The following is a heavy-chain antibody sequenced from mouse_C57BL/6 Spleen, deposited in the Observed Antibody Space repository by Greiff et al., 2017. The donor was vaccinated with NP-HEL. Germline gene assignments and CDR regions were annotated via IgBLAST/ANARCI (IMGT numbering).Heavy chain of an antibody. CDR1: GYTFTSYW. J-gene: IGHJ2*01. V-gene: IGHV1-50*01. CDR3: ARRATVVATYYFDY. Sequence: QVQLQQSGAELVKPGASVKLSCKASGYTFTSYWMQWVKQRPGQGLEWIGEIDPSDSYTNYNQKFKGKATLTVDTSSSTAYMQLSSLTSEDSAVYYCARRATVVATYYFDYWGQGTTLTVSS. D-gene: IGHD1-1*01. CDR2: IDPSDSYT.